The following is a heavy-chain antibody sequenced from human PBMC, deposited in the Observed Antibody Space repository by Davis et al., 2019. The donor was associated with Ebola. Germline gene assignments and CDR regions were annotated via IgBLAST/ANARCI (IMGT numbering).Heavy chain of an antibody. Sequence: GESLKISCAASGFTFSSYGMHRVRQAPGKGLEWVAVIWYDGSNKYYADSVKGRFTISRDNSKNTLYLQMDSLKIEDTAVYYCARESGGGIDYWGQGTLVTVSS. CDR2: IWYDGSNK. J-gene: IGHJ4*02. CDR3: ARESGGGIDY. V-gene: IGHV3-33*08. CDR1: GFTFSSYG. D-gene: IGHD1-26*01.